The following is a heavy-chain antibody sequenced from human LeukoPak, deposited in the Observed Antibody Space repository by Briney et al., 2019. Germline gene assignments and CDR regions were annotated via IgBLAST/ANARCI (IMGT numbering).Heavy chain of an antibody. Sequence: VASVSVSRKASGYTFTGYYMHWVRQAPGQGLEWMGWINPNSGGTNYAQKFQGRVTMTRDASISTAYMELSRLRSDDTAVYYCTYGSGSYYPDYWGQGTLVTVSS. CDR2: INPNSGGT. J-gene: IGHJ4*02. CDR1: GYTFTGYY. V-gene: IGHV1-2*02. D-gene: IGHD3-10*01. CDR3: TYGSGSYYPDY.